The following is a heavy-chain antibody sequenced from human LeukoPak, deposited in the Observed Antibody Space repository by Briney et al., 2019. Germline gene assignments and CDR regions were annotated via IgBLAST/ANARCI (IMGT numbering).Heavy chain of an antibody. CDR2: INHSGST. D-gene: IGHD1-20*01. CDR1: GGSFSGYY. Sequence: PSETLSLTCAVYGGSFSGYYWSWIRQPPGKGLEWIGEINHSGSTNYNPSLKSRVTISVDTSKNQFSLKLSSVTAADTAVYYCARDPSNWNDGWFDPWGQGTLVTVSS. CDR3: ARDPSNWNDGWFDP. J-gene: IGHJ5*02. V-gene: IGHV4-34*01.